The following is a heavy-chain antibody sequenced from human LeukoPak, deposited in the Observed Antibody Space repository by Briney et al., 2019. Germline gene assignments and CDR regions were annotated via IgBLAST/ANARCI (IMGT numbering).Heavy chain of an antibody. J-gene: IGHJ5*02. CDR1: GGSISSGGYY. Sequence: SQTLSLTCTVSGGSISSGGYYWSWIRQHPGKGLEWIGYIYYSGSTYYNPSLKSRVTISVDTSKNQFSLKLSSVTAADTAVYYCAREIVVVPAAMAGFDPWGLGTLVTVSS. CDR3: AREIVVVPAAMAGFDP. CDR2: IYYSGST. V-gene: IGHV4-31*03. D-gene: IGHD2-2*01.